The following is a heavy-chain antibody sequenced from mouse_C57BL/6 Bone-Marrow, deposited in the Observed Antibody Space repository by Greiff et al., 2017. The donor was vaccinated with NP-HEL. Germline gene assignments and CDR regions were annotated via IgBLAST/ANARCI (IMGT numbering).Heavy chain of an antibody. J-gene: IGHJ4*01. V-gene: IGHV1-9*01. CDR1: GYTFTGYW. CDR2: ILPGSGST. D-gene: IGHD2-1*01. Sequence: LVESGAELMKPGASVKLSCKATGYTFTGYWLEWVKQRPGHGLEWIGEILPGSGSTNYNEKFKGKATFTADTSSNTAYMQLSSLTTEDSAIYYCARGGGIYYGNYAYAMDYWGQGTSVTVSS. CDR3: ARGGGIYYGNYAYAMDY.